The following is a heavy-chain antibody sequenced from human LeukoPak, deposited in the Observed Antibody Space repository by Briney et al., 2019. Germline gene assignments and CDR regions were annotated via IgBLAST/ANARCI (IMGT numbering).Heavy chain of an antibody. Sequence: GGSLRLSCAASGFTFSSYEMNWVRQAPGKGLEWVSYISSSGSTIYYADSVKGRFTISRDNAKNSLYLQMNSLRAEDTAVYYCARGGHSGYDDFDYWGQGTLVTVSS. V-gene: IGHV3-48*03. CDR2: ISSSGSTI. CDR1: GFTFSSYE. D-gene: IGHD5-12*01. J-gene: IGHJ4*02. CDR3: ARGGHSGYDDFDY.